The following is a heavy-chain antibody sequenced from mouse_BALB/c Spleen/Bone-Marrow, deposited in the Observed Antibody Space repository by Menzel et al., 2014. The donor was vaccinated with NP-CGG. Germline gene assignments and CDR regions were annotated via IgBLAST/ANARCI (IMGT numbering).Heavy chain of an antibody. J-gene: IGHJ3*01. CDR2: IYPGNSDT. D-gene: IGHD2-1*01. CDR1: GYSFTSYW. V-gene: IGHV1-5*01. CDR3: TGYGNYVETSFAY. Sequence: EVQLQQSGTVLARPGASVKMSCKASGYSFTSYWMHWVKQRPGQGLEWIGAIYPGNSDTRYSQKFKGKAKLTAVTSASTAYTELSSLTNEDSAVYYCTGYGNYVETSFAYWGQGTLVTVSA.